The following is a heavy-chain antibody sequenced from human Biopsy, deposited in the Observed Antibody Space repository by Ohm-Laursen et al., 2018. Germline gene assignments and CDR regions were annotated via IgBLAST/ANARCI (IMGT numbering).Heavy chain of an antibody. Sequence: SHTLSLTSGVYGKTLSDYYWSWMRQPPGKGLEWIGQINQSGRTNYNPSLKSRVNISADKSNNQFSLKLTSVTSADTAVYFCGNEVHGRDYWGLGALVTVSS. CDR1: GKTLSDYY. D-gene: IGHD2-15*01. CDR2: INQSGRT. V-gene: IGHV4-34*08. CDR3: GNEVHGRDY. J-gene: IGHJ4*02.